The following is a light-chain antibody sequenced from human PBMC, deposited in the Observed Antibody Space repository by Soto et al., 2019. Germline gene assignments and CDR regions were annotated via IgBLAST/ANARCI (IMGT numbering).Light chain of an antibody. CDR3: HQYGGSPPYT. J-gene: IGKJ2*01. CDR2: GAS. V-gene: IGKV3-20*01. Sequence: EIVLTQSPGTLSLSPGERATLSCRASQSVSSSYLAWYQQKPGQAPRLLIYGASSRATGIPDRFSGSGSGTDFTLTISSLEPEDFAVYYCHQYGGSPPYTFGQRTKLDIK. CDR1: QSVSSSY.